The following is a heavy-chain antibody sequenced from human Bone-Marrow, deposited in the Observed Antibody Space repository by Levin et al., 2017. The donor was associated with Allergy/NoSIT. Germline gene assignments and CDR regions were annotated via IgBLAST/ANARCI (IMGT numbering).Heavy chain of an antibody. V-gene: IGHV3-30*04. Sequence: GESLKISCAASGFTFTTSALHWVRQAPGKGLEWVALISYDGSDKDYADSVKGRFTISRDNSNNTLYLQMNTLRPEDTAIYFCASCVDDYVWGSSPYTLPSDYYYGMDVWGQGTTVIVSS. CDR3: ASCVDDYVWGSSPYTLPSDYYYGMDV. CDR1: GFTFTTSA. J-gene: IGHJ6*02. D-gene: IGHD3-16*01. CDR2: ISYDGSDK.